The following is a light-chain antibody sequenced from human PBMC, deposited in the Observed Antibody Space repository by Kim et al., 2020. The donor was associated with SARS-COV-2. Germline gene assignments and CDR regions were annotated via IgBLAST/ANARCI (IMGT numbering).Light chain of an antibody. V-gene: IGKV1-5*03. CDR3: QQYYSDWT. Sequence: SASVGDRVTITCRASHSISSWLAWYQQKPGKAPKLLIYKASSLESGVPSRFSGSGSGTEFTLTISSLQAEDFATYFCQQYYSDWTFGQGTKVDFK. CDR2: KAS. CDR1: HSISSW. J-gene: IGKJ1*01.